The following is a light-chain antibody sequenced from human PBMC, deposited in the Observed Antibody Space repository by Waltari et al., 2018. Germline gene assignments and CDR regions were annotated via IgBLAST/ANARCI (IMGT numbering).Light chain of an antibody. CDR3: QQHYSIPYT. V-gene: IGKV4-1*01. Sequence: DIVMTQPPDSLAVSLGERDTINCKPSQSVLYSSNDKNYLAWYQQKAGQPPKLLIYWASTRESGVPDRFSGSGSGTDFTLTISSLQAEDVADYFCQQHYSIPYTFGQGTKLEIK. CDR2: WAS. CDR1: QSVLYSSNDKNY. J-gene: IGKJ2*01.